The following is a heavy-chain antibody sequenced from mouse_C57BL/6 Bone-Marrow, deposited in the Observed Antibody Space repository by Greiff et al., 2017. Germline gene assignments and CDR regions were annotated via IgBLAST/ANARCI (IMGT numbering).Heavy chain of an antibody. CDR1: GFTFSSYA. V-gene: IGHV5-4*01. D-gene: IGHD3-2*02. CDR3: ARDRDSSGPYAMDD. CDR2: ISDGGSYT. J-gene: IGHJ4*01. Sequence: EVKLVESGGGLVKPGGSLKLSCAASGFTFSSYAMSWVRQTPEKRLEWVATISDGGSYTYYPDNVKGRFTISRDNAKNNLYLQMSHLKSEDTAMYYCARDRDSSGPYAMDDWGQGTSVTVSS.